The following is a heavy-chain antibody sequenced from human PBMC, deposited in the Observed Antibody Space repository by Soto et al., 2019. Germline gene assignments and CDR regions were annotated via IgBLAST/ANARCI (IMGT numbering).Heavy chain of an antibody. CDR1: GYTFTSYY. CDR3: AISPSGSSWYFDEDNHKSNWFDP. J-gene: IGHJ5*02. V-gene: IGHV1-46*03. D-gene: IGHD6-13*01. CDR2: INPSGGST. Sequence: QVQLVQSGAEVKKPGASVKVSCKASGYTFTSYYMHWVRQAPGQGLEWMGIINPSGGSTSYAQKCQGRVTMTRDTSTSTVYMELSSLRSEDTAVYYCAISPSGSSWYFDEDNHKSNWFDPWGQGTLVTVSS.